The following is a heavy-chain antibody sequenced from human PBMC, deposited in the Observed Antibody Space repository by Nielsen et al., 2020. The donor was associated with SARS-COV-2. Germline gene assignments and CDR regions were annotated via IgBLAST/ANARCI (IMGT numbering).Heavy chain of an antibody. Sequence: SETLSLTCTVSGGSISSYYWSWIRQPPGKGLEWIGYIYYGGSTNYNPSLKSRVTISVDTSKNQFSLKLSSVTAADTAVYYCARDRGAGATWASDAFDIWGQGTMVTVSS. V-gene: IGHV4-59*13. CDR1: GGSISSYY. D-gene: IGHD1-26*01. CDR2: IYYGGST. J-gene: IGHJ3*02. CDR3: ARDRGAGATWASDAFDI.